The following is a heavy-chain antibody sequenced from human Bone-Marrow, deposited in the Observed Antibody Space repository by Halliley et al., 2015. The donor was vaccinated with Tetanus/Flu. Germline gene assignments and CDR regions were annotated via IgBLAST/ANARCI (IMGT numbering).Heavy chain of an antibody. J-gene: IGHJ3*02. V-gene: IGHV4-59*01. CDR3: ARDTAKVGSGLDI. Sequence: TLSLTCTVSGGSISNYYWTWIRQPPGKGLEWIGYIYYGGDTKYNPSLKSRVTISLDTSKNQFSLKLSSVAAADTAVYYCARDTAKVGSGLDIWGQGTMVIVSS. CDR1: GGSISNYY. CDR2: IYYGGDT. D-gene: IGHD3-3*01.